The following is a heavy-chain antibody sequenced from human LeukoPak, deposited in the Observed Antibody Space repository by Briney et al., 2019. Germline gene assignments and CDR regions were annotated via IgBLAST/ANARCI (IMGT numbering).Heavy chain of an antibody. Sequence: GGSLRLSCAASGFTVTSKYVSWVRQAPGMGLEWVSLIYSGGSTNYADSVKGRFTISSDSYKSTLYLQLNSLRADDTAVYYCASSSGDPYYFDFWG. CDR3: ASSSGDPYYFDF. V-gene: IGHV3-66*01. CDR1: GFTVTSKY. D-gene: IGHD2-21*02. CDR2: IYSGGST. J-gene: IGHJ4*01.